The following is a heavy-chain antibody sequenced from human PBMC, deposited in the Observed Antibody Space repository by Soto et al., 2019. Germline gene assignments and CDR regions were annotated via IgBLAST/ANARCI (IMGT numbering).Heavy chain of an antibody. Sequence: TXSLSFAASGRTVRGKKYVSLVLQAPGKGLEWVSALYDVDGSFYSDSVKGRFTTSSDSSKTTVYLQMNDLRPADTAVYYCATWHEREHAYDVWGQGTTVTVSS. V-gene: IGHV3-53*01. CDR2: LYDVDGS. CDR1: GRTVRGKKY. J-gene: IGHJ3*01. D-gene: IGHD1-1*01. CDR3: ATWHEREHAYDV.